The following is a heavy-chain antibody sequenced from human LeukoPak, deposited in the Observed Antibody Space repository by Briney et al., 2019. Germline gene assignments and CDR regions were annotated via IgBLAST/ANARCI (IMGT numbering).Heavy chain of an antibody. Sequence: GGSLRLSCAASGFTFSSYGMHWVRQAPGKGLEWVAFIRYDGSNKYYADSVKGRFTISRDNSKNTLYLQMNSLRAEDTAVYYCAKESPDFERLIDYWGQGTLVTVSS. V-gene: IGHV3-30*02. CDR2: IRYDGSNK. CDR1: GFTFSSYG. D-gene: IGHD5-12*01. J-gene: IGHJ4*02. CDR3: AKESPDFERLIDY.